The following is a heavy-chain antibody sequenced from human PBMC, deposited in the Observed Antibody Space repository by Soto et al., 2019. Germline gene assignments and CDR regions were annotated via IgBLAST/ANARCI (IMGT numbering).Heavy chain of an antibody. D-gene: IGHD5-18*01. CDR2: IYYSGST. CDR3: ARPLNAHSPGDY. CDR1: GGSISSSSYY. J-gene: IGHJ4*02. Sequence: SETLSLTCTVSGGSISSSSYYWGWIRQPPGKGLEWIGSIYYSGSTYYNPSLKSRVTISVDTSKNQFSLKLSSVTAADTAVYYCARPLNAHSPGDYWGQGTLVTVTS. V-gene: IGHV4-39*01.